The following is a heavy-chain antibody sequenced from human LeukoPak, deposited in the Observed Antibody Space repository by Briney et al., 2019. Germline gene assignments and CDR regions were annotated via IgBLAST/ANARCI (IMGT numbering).Heavy chain of an antibody. V-gene: IGHV4-59*08. Sequence: SETLSLTCTVSGGSISSYYWSWIRQPPGKGLEWIGYIYYSGSTNYNPSLKSRVTMSVDTSKNQFSLRLSSVTAADTAVYFCARGHHGLEVWGQGTAVTVSS. CDR1: GGSISSYY. J-gene: IGHJ6*02. CDR3: ARGHHGLEV. CDR2: IYYSGST.